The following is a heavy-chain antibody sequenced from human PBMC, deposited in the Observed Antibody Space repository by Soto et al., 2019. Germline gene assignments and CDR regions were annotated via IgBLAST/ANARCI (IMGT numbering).Heavy chain of an antibody. Sequence: GGSLRLTCASSGFTFRSYAMSWVRQAPGKGLEWVSAISGSGGSTYYADSVKGRFTISRDNSKNTLYLQMNSLRAEDTAVYYCAKGYYDFWSGSLYYYYMDVWGKGTTVTVSS. CDR1: GFTFRSYA. J-gene: IGHJ6*03. V-gene: IGHV3-23*01. CDR3: AKGYYDFWSGSLYYYYMDV. D-gene: IGHD3-3*01. CDR2: ISGSGGST.